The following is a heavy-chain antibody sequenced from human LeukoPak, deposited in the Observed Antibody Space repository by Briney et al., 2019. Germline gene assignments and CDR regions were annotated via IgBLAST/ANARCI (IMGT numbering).Heavy chain of an antibody. CDR1: GFTFSNAS. Sequence: PGGSLRLSSAPSGFTFSNASTSSVPQAPGKGLEWVGRIKSKTDGGTTDYAAPVKGRFTISRDDSKNTLYLQMNSLKTEDTAVYYCTTDSFHDYGDYPYYFDYWGQGTLVTVSS. J-gene: IGHJ4*02. CDR2: IKSKTDGGTT. V-gene: IGHV3-15*01. D-gene: IGHD4-17*01. CDR3: TTDSFHDYGDYPYYFDY.